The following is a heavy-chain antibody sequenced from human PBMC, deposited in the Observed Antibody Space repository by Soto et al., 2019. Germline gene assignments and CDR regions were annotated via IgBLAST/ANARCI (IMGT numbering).Heavy chain of an antibody. V-gene: IGHV4-59*01. Sequence: PSETLSLTCAVYGGSFSGYYWSWIRQPPGKGLEWIGYIYYSGSTNYNPSLKSRVTISVDTSKNQFSLKLSSVTAADTAVYYCARAPRGNYGYPSYFDHGVQGTLATVPS. CDR1: GGSFSGYY. CDR3: ARAPRGNYGYPSYFDH. J-gene: IGHJ4*02. D-gene: IGHD3-10*01. CDR2: IYYSGST.